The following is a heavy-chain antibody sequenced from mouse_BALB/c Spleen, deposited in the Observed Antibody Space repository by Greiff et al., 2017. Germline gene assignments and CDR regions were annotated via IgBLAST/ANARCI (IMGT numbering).Heavy chain of an antibody. D-gene: IGHD2-1*01. V-gene: IGHV14-1*02. Sequence: VQLKESGAELVRPGALVKLSCKASGFNIKDYYMHWVKQRPEQGLEWIGWIDPENGNTIYDPKFQGKASITADTSSNTAYLQLSSLTSEDTAVYYCARKGNWFAYWGQGTLGTVSA. CDR2: IDPENGNT. J-gene: IGHJ3*01. CDR1: GFNIKDYY. CDR3: ARKGNWFAY.